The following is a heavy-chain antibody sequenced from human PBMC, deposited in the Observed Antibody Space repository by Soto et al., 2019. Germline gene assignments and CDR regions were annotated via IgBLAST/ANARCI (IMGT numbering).Heavy chain of an antibody. Sequence: QVQLQQSGAGLLKPSETLSLTCAVYGESFSGYIWTWIRQTPGKGLQWIGQINHSGSAYYNPSLXTRVTISVHTPXTXFXXELNSGTAADTAVYYCARGLITGSHYSGGWYYFDSWGQGTQVTVSS. D-gene: IGHD6-19*01. V-gene: IGHV4-34*01. CDR1: GESFSGYI. J-gene: IGHJ4*02. CDR2: INHSGSA. CDR3: ARGLITGSHYSGGWYYFDS.